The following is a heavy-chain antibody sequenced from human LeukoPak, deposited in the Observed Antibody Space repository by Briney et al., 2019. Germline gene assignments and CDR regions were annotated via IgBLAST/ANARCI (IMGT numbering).Heavy chain of an antibody. Sequence: ASVKVSCKASGYTFTGYYMHWVRQAPGQGLEWMGWISAYNGNTNYAQKVQGRVTMTTDTSTSTAYMELRSLRSDDTAVYYCARDLVSLMVYASYIDYWGQGTLVTVSS. CDR1: GYTFTGYY. CDR2: ISAYNGNT. V-gene: IGHV1-18*04. D-gene: IGHD2-8*01. J-gene: IGHJ4*02. CDR3: ARDLVSLMVYASYIDY.